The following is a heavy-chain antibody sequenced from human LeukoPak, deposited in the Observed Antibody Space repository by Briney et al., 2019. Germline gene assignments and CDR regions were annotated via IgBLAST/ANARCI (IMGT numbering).Heavy chain of an antibody. CDR1: GFTFSNFA. CDR2: ISGSGST. CDR3: ARGITAFGVPGATYYFDY. V-gene: IGHV3-23*01. Sequence: GGSLRLSCTASGFTFSNFAMNWVRQTPGKGLEWVSVISGSGSTYYADSVRGRFTVSRDNSKHTMSLQMNTLRAEDTAVYYCARGITAFGVPGATYYFDYWGQGTLVTVSS. J-gene: IGHJ4*02. D-gene: IGHD3-3*01.